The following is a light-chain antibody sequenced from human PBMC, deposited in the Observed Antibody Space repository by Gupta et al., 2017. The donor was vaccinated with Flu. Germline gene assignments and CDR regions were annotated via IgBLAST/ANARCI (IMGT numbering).Light chain of an antibody. J-gene: IGLJ2*01. CDR3: CSYVGSGMVV. V-gene: IGLV2-23*02. Sequence: QSALTQPASVSGSPAQSITISCTGTGSDVGRYNLVSWYQQHPGKAPKFMIYEVSKRPSGVSNRFSGSKSGNTASLTISGLQAEDEADYYCCSYVGSGMVVFGGGTKVTVL. CDR2: EVS. CDR1: GSDVGRYNL.